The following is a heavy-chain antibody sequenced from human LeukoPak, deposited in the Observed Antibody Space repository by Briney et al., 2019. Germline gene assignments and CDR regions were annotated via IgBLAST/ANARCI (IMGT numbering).Heavy chain of an antibody. J-gene: IGHJ4*02. CDR1: GGSISSGDYY. V-gene: IGHV4-30-4*01. Sequence: SETLSLTCTVSGGSISSGDYYWSWIRQPPGKGLEWIGYIYYSGSTYYNPSLKSRITISVDTSKNQFSLKLSSVTAADTAVYYCARVRWYYFDYWGQGTLVTVSS. D-gene: IGHD4-17*01. CDR3: ARVRWYYFDY. CDR2: IYYSGST.